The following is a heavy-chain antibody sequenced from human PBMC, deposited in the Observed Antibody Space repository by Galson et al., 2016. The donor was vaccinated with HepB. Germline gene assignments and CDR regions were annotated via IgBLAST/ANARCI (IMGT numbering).Heavy chain of an antibody. CDR2: IYHDGDT. Sequence: SETLSLTCAVSGYSISSGYRWGWIRQPPGKGLEWIANIYHDGDTYYDPSLTSRATASVDTSKNQFSLWLTSVTAADTAVYYCARSCGATDCYLFDIWGQGALVIVSS. CDR1: GYSISSGYR. D-gene: IGHD2-21*02. V-gene: IGHV4-38-2*01. J-gene: IGHJ4*02. CDR3: ARSCGATDCYLFDI.